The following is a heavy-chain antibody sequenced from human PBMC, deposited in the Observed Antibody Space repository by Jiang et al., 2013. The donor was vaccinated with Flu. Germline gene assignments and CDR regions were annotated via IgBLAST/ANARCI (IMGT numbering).Heavy chain of an antibody. V-gene: IGHV3-30-3*01. Sequence: RLSCAASGFTFSSYAMHWVRQAPGKGLEWVAVISYDGSNKYYADSVKGRFTISRDNSKNTLYLQMNSLRAEDTAVYYCARDSDGYSYGYTDYWGQGTLVTVSS. CDR2: ISYDGSNK. D-gene: IGHD5-18*01. CDR1: GFTFSSYA. J-gene: IGHJ4*02. CDR3: ARDSDGYSYGYTDY.